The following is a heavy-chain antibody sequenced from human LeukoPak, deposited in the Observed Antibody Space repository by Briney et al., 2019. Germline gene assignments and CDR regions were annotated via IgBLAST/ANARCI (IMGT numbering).Heavy chain of an antibody. J-gene: IGHJ4*02. Sequence: GGSLRLSCSASGFTFSSHAMHWVRQAPGKGLEYVSAINNNGGSTYYADSVKGRFSISRDNTKNTLYLQMNSLRAEDTAVYYCARGSTYYDSSGQVPFDYWGQGTLVTVSS. CDR1: GFTFSSHA. D-gene: IGHD3-22*01. CDR3: ARGSTYYDSSGQVPFDY. CDR2: INNNGGST. V-gene: IGHV3-64*04.